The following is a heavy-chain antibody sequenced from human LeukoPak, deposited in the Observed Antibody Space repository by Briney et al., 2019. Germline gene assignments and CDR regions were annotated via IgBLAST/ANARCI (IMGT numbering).Heavy chain of an antibody. Sequence: GGSVKVSCKASGGSFTIYAISCVPQTLGRGLEWRGRIITILGIANYAQKLQGRVTITADKSTSTVYMELSSLRSEDTAVYYCASPYNWNDGLSAFDIWGQGTIVTVSA. D-gene: IGHD1-20*01. CDR2: IITILGIA. CDR3: ASPYNWNDGLSAFDI. CDR1: GGSFTIYA. J-gene: IGHJ3*02. V-gene: IGHV1-69*04.